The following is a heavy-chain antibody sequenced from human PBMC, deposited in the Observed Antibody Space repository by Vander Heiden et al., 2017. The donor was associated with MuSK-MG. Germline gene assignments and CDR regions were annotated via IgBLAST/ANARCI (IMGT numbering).Heavy chain of an antibody. D-gene: IGHD4-17*01. Sequence: QVQLQQWGAGLLKPSETLSLTCAVYGGSFSGYYWSWIRQPPGKGLEWIGEINHSGSTNYNPSLKSRVTISVDTSKNQFSLKLSSVTAADTAVYYCARVTVTTPSYGMDVWGQGTKGTVSS. V-gene: IGHV4-34*01. CDR1: GGSFSGYY. CDR3: ARVTVTTPSYGMDV. J-gene: IGHJ6*02. CDR2: INHSGST.